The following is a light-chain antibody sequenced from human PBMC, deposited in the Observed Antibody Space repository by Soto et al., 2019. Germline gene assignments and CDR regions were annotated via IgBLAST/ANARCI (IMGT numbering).Light chain of an antibody. CDR3: SSYTSISTLGVI. CDR1: SSDVGGYDY. J-gene: IGLJ2*01. CDR2: DGS. Sequence: QSALTQPASVSGSPGQSITISCTGTSSDVGGYDYVSWYQHHPGEAPKLIIYDGSNRPSGVSSRFSGSKSGNTASLTISGLQAEDEDHYYCSSYTSISTLGVIFGGGTKLTVL. V-gene: IGLV2-14*03.